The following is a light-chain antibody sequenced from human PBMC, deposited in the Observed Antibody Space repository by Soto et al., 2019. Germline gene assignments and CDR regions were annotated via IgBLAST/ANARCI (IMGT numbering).Light chain of an antibody. Sequence: DIVMTQSPDSLAVSLGERATINCKSSQSVLVTPDNKNNLAWYQQKPGQPPRLLIYWAFFRESGVPDRFSGSGSGTEFTLTINNLRAEDVAVYYCQQYFIAPLTFGGGTKVEIK. CDR3: QQYFIAPLT. V-gene: IGKV4-1*01. CDR2: WAF. J-gene: IGKJ4*01. CDR1: QSVLVTPDNKNN.